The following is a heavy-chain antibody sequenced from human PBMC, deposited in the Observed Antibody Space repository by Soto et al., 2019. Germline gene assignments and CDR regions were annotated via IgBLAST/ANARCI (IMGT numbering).Heavy chain of an antibody. CDR1: GYTFTGYY. CDR3: ARGSLYCSGGSCYVNYFDY. CDR2: INPNSGGT. V-gene: IGHV1-2*02. D-gene: IGHD2-15*01. J-gene: IGHJ4*02. Sequence: QVQLVQSGAEVKKPGASVKVSCKASGYTFTGYYMHWVRQAPGQGLEWMGWINPNSGGTNYAQKFQGGVTMTRDTTISTAYMELSRLRSDDTAVYYCARGSLYCSGGSCYVNYFDYWGQGTLVTVSS.